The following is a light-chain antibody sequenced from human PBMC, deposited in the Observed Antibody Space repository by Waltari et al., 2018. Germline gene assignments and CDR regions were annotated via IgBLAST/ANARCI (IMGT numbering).Light chain of an antibody. Sequence: QSALTQPASVSGSPGQSITISCTGTSSDVGGYNYASWYQQHPGKAPKLMIYEVSNRPSGVSNRFPGSKSGNTASLTIAGLQAEDEADYYCSSYTSSSPVVFGGGTKLTVL. CDR2: EVS. CDR1: SSDVGGYNY. V-gene: IGLV2-14*01. CDR3: SSYTSSSPVV. J-gene: IGLJ2*01.